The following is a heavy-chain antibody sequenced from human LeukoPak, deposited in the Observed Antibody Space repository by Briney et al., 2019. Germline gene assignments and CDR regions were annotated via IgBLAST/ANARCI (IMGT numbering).Heavy chain of an antibody. CDR2: ISGSGGST. CDR3: AKDRYDSGDY. D-gene: IGHD3-22*01. Sequence: PGGSLRLSCAASGFTFSSYAMSWVRQAPGEGLEWVSAISGSGGSTYYADSVKGRFTISRDNSKNTLYLQMNRLRAEDTAVYYCAKDRYDSGDYWGQGKLVTVSS. V-gene: IGHV3-23*01. J-gene: IGHJ4*02. CDR1: GFTFSSYA.